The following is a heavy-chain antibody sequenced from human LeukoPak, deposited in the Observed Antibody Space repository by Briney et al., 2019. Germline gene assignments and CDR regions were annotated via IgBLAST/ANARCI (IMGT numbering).Heavy chain of an antibody. V-gene: IGHV1-2*02. CDR2: INPNSGGT. CDR1: GYTFSVYW. J-gene: IGHJ3*02. Sequence: ASVKVSCKASGYTFSVYWIHWVRLAPRQGLEWMGWINPNSGGTNYAQKFQGRVTMTRDTSISTAYMELSRLRSDDTAVYYCARADQRTYYYGSGSYYAFDIWGQGTMVTVSS. D-gene: IGHD3-10*01. CDR3: ARADQRTYYYGSGSYYAFDI.